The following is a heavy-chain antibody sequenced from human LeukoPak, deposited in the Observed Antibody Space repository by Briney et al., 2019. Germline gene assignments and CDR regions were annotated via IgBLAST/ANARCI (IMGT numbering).Heavy chain of an antibody. Sequence: GGSLRLSCAASRFTFTSYWMSWVRQAPGKGLEWVANIKQDGSEKYYVHSVKGRFTISRDNAKNSLYLQMNSLRAEDTAVYYWARSDFDWLPSAVGYWGQGTLVTVPS. D-gene: IGHD3-9*01. CDR3: ARSDFDWLPSAVGY. J-gene: IGHJ4*02. CDR1: RFTFTSYW. V-gene: IGHV3-7*01. CDR2: IKQDGSEK.